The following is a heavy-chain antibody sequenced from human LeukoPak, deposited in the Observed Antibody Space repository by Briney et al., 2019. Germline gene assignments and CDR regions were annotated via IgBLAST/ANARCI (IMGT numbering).Heavy chain of an antibody. CDR1: GGSISSSSYY. J-gene: IGHJ4*02. CDR3: ARVGRYFESDYYFDY. Sequence: KPSETLSLTCTVSGGSISSSSYYWGWIRQPPGKGLEWIGSIYYSGSTYYNPSLKSRVTISVDTSKNQFSLKLSSVTAADTAVYYCARVGRYFESDYYFDYWGQGTLVTVSS. CDR2: IYYSGST. D-gene: IGHD3-9*01. V-gene: IGHV4-39*07.